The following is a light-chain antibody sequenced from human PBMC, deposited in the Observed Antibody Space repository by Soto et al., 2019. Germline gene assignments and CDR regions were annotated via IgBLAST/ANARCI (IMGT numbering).Light chain of an antibody. CDR2: LNSDGSH. V-gene: IGLV4-69*02. CDR1: SGDSGYA. CDR3: QTWGTDIGV. J-gene: IGLJ3*02. Sequence: QLVLTQSPSASASLGASVKLTCSQSSGDSGYAIAWHQQQPQKGPRYLMKLNSDGSHDKGDGIPDRFSGSSSGAERYLIISSLQSEDEADYYCQTWGTDIGVFGGGTKLTVL.